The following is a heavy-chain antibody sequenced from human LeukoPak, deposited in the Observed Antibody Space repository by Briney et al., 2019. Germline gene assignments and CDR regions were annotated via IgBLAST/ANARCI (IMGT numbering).Heavy chain of an antibody. Sequence: GASVKVSCKASGYTFTSYDINWVRQATGQGLEWMGWISAYNGNTNYAQKLQGRVTMTTDTSTSTAYMELRSLRSDDTAVYYCARLQYYYDSSGYLSFFDYWGQGTLVTVSS. CDR2: ISAYNGNT. CDR1: GYTFTSYD. D-gene: IGHD3-22*01. CDR3: ARLQYYYDSSGYLSFFDY. J-gene: IGHJ4*02. V-gene: IGHV1-18*01.